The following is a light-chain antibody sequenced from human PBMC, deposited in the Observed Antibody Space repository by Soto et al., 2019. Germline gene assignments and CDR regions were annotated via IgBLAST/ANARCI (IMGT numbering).Light chain of an antibody. CDR2: DAS. V-gene: IGKV3-20*01. CDR3: QQYGSSPYT. CDR1: QSVSSSY. Sequence: EIVLTQSPGTLSLSPGERATLSCRASQSVSSSYLAWYQQKPGQAHRLLIYDASSRATGIPDRFSGSGSGTDFTRTINRLEPEDFAVYYCQQYGSSPYTFGQGTKLEIK. J-gene: IGKJ2*01.